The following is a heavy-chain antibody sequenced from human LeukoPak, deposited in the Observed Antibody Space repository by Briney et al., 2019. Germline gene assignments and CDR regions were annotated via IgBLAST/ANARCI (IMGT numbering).Heavy chain of an antibody. D-gene: IGHD6-13*01. V-gene: IGHV4-4*09. Sequence: KPSETLSLTCTVSGGSITNYYWTWIRQPPGKGLEWIGFIYSSGVTSYNPSLKSRVTISVDTSKNQFSLKLSSVTAADTAVYYCARVATAGVNWFDPWGQGTLVTVSS. CDR2: IYSSGVT. CDR1: GGSITNYY. J-gene: IGHJ5*02. CDR3: ARVATAGVNWFDP.